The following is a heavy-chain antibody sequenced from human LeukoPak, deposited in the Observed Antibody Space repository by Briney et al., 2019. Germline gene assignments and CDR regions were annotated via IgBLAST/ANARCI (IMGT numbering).Heavy chain of an antibody. CDR3: ARGGKIMITFGGVIVPSKYYFDY. Sequence: SETLSLTCAVYGGSFSGYYWSWIRQPPGKGLEWIGEINHSGSTNYNPSLKRRGTISVDTSKNQFSLKLRSVTAAATAVYYCARGGKIMITFGGVIVPSKYYFDYWGQGTLVTVSS. CDR1: GGSFSGYY. CDR2: INHSGST. J-gene: IGHJ4*02. V-gene: IGHV4-34*01. D-gene: IGHD3-16*02.